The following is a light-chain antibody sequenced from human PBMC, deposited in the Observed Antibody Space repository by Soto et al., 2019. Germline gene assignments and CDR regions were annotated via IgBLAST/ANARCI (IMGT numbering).Light chain of an antibody. Sequence: QSVLTQPASGSGSPGQSSSISCTGTSSDVGSYNLVSWYQQHPGKAPKLMIYEVSKRPSGVSNRFSGSKSGNTASLTISGLQAEDEADYYCCSYAGSSTSFGTGTKVTVL. V-gene: IGLV2-23*02. CDR2: EVS. CDR3: CSYAGSSTS. J-gene: IGLJ1*01. CDR1: SSDVGSYNL.